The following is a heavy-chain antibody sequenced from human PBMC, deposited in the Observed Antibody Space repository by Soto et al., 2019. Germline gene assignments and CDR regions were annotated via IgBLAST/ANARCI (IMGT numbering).Heavy chain of an antibody. CDR2: ISSSSSYI. Sequence: GGSLRLSCRAAGFTCRSYSRNWVRQTPGKGLEWVSSISSSSSYIYYADSVKGRFTISRDNAKNSLYLQMNSLRAEDTAVYYCARGGNSSSWYYYYYYYYGMDVWGQGTTVTVSS. CDR3: ARGGNSSSWYYYYYYYYGMDV. V-gene: IGHV3-21*01. CDR1: GFTCRSYS. J-gene: IGHJ6*02. D-gene: IGHD6-13*01.